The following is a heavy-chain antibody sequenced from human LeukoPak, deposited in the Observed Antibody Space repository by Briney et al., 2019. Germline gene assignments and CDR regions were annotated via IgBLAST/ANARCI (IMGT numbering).Heavy chain of an antibody. V-gene: IGHV4-34*01. CDR3: ARGPREGGYVQNPSRYYYYYMDV. D-gene: IGHD5-12*01. CDR2: INHSGST. CDR1: GGSFSGYY. Sequence: SETLSLXCAVYGGSFSGYYWSWSRQPPGKGLEWIGEINHSGSTNYNPSLKSRVTISVDTSKNQFSLKLSSVTAADTAVYYCARGPREGGYVQNPSRYYYYYMDVWGKGTTVTVSS. J-gene: IGHJ6*03.